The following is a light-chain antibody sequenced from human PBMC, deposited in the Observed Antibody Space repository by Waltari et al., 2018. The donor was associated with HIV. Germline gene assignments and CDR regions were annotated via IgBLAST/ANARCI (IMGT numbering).Light chain of an antibody. J-gene: IGLJ2*01. CDR3: AAWTDSLTAVV. V-gene: IGLV1-47*01. CDR1: SSNIGSYY. CDR2: RNN. Sequence: QSVLTQPPSASGTPGQRVTISCSGSSSNIGSYYVYWYQQLPGTARKLLGYRNNPRHSGVPDRFSGSKSGTSASLAINGLRSEEEADYYCAAWTDSLTAVVFGGGTKLSVL.